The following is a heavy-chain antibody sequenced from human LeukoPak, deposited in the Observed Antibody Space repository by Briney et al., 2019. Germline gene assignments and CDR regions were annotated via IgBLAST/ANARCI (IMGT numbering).Heavy chain of an antibody. CDR1: GGSISSGGYS. CDR3: ARARESMATAGSYFDY. J-gene: IGHJ4*02. V-gene: IGHV4-30-2*01. D-gene: IGHD6-6*01. CDR2: IYHTGNT. Sequence: PSETLSLTCAVSGGSISSGGYSWSWIRQPPGSDLEGIGYIYHTGNTNYDPSLKSRVTISVARSKNQFSLRLSSVTAADTAVYYCARARESMATAGSYFDYWGQGTLVTVSS.